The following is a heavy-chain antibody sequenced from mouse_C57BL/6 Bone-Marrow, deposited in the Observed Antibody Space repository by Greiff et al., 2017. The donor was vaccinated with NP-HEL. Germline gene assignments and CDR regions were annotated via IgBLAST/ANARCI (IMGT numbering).Heavy chain of an antibody. CDR2: ISSGGSYT. J-gene: IGHJ2*01. V-gene: IGHV5-6*01. Sequence: EVQVVESGGDLVKPGGSLKLSCAASGFTFSSYGMSWVRQTPDKRLEWVATISSGGSYTYYPDSVKGRFPIPRDNAKKTLYLQMSSLKSEDTAMYYCARHLFTTVVYFDYWGQGTTLTVSS. CDR1: GFTFSSYG. D-gene: IGHD1-1*01. CDR3: ARHLFTTVVYFDY.